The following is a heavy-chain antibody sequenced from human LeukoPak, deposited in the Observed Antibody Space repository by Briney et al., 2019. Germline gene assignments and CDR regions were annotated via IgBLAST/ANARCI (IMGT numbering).Heavy chain of an antibody. CDR2: IYNTLDT. CDR3: ARRRYYDSTGYNPTYYFDY. CDR1: GDYIIGYY. Sequence: SETLSLTCTVPGDYIIGYYWSWIRQPPGKRLEWIGYIYNTLDTTYNPSLESRVTISLDMSNKQFSPRLSSVTAADTAVYYCARRRYYDSTGYNPTYYFDYWGQGILVTVSS. J-gene: IGHJ4*02. V-gene: IGHV4-59*01. D-gene: IGHD3-22*01.